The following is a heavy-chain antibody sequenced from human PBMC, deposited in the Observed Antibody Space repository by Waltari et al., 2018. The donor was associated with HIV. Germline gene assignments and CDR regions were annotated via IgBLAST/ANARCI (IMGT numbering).Heavy chain of an antibody. J-gene: IGHJ4*02. D-gene: IGHD2-15*01. CDR2: INPDNGGT. CDR1: GYTFTGYY. CDR3: ARDICNGGSCYSYYFDY. V-gene: IGHV1-2*02. Sequence: QVQLVQSGAEVKKPGASVKVSCKASGYTFTGYYMHWVRQAPGQGLEWMGWINPDNGGTKYATKFQGRVTMTRETSISTAYMELSRLRSDDTAVYYCARDICNGGSCYSYYFDYWGQGTLVTVSS.